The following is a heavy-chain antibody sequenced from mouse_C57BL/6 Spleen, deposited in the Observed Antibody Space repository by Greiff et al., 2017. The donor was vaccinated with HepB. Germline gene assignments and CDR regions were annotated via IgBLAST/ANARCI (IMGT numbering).Heavy chain of an antibody. CDR3: ARGHPLLRWYFDV. CDR1: GYSITSGYY. J-gene: IGHJ1*03. CDR2: ISYDGSN. D-gene: IGHD1-2*01. V-gene: IGHV3-6*01. Sequence: EVQVVESGPGLVKPSQSLSLTCSVTGYSITSGYYWNWIRQFPGNKLEWMGYISYDGSNNYNPSLKNRISITRDTSKNQFFLKLNSVTTEDTATYYCARGHPLLRWYFDVWGTGTTVTVSS.